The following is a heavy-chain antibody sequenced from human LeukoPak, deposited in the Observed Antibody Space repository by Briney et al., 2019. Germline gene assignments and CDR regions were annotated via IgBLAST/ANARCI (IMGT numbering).Heavy chain of an antibody. CDR1: GFTFSNYW. CDR3: AKDLHYCSADY. D-gene: IGHD3-10*01. V-gene: IGHV3-74*01. CDR2: INRDGSTT. Sequence: QTGGSLRLSCAASGFTFSNYWMHWVRQVPGKGLVWVSLINRDGSTTNYADSVKGRFTISRDNAKNMLYLQMNSLRAEDTAVYYCAKDLHYCSADYWGQGTLVTVSS. J-gene: IGHJ4*02.